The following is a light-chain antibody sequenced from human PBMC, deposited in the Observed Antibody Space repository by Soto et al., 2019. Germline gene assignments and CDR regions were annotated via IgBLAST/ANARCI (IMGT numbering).Light chain of an antibody. V-gene: IGLV4-69*01. CDR3: QTWGTGTWV. CDR2: VDSDGSH. J-gene: IGLJ3*02. Sequence: QLVLTQSPSASASLGASVKLTCTLSSGHSSYAIAWHQQQPEKGPWYLMKVDSDGSHVKGDGIPDRFSGSSSGAERYLTISSLQSEDEADYYCQTWGTGTWVFGGGTKLTVL. CDR1: SGHSSYA.